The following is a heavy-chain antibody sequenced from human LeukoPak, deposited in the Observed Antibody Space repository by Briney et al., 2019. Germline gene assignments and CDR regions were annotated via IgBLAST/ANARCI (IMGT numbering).Heavy chain of an antibody. V-gene: IGHV4-39*01. Sequence: TSETLSLTCTVSGGSISSSSYYWGWIRQPPGKGLEWIGSIYYSGSTYYNPSLKSRVTISVDTSKNQFSLKLTSVTAADTAVYYCARRPSWPSTSAFDIWGRGTMVTVSP. CDR3: ARRPSWPSTSAFDI. CDR1: GGSISSSSYY. J-gene: IGHJ3*02. D-gene: IGHD2-2*01. CDR2: IYYSGST.